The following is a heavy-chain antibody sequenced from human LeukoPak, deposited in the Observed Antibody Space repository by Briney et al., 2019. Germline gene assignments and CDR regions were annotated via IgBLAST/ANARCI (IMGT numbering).Heavy chain of an antibody. CDR2: ISYDGSNK. CDR1: GFTFSSYA. J-gene: IGHJ3*02. CDR3: ARTFAYYYDSSGYAFDI. Sequence: QAGGSLRLSCAASGFTFSSYAMHWARQAPGKGLEWVAVISYDGSNKYYADSVKGRFTISRDNSKNTLYLQMNSLRAEDTAVYYCARTFAYYYDSSGYAFDIWGQGTMVTVSS. V-gene: IGHV3-30-3*01. D-gene: IGHD3-22*01.